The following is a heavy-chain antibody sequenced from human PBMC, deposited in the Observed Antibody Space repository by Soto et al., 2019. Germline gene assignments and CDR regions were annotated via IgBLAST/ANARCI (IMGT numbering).Heavy chain of an antibody. J-gene: IGHJ4*02. V-gene: IGHV3-30-3*01. CDR2: ISYDGSNK. CDR3: ASYDS. CDR1: GFTFRTYA. Sequence: QVQLVESGGGVVQPGRSLRLSCAASGFTFRTYAMYWVRQATGKGLEWVAVISYDGSNKYYADSVKGRVTISRDNSKNTLNLQMNTLRTEDTAVYSGASYDSWGQGTLITVSS.